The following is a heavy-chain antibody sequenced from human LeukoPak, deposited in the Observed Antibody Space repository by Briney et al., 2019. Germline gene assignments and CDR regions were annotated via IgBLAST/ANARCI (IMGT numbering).Heavy chain of an antibody. CDR1: GGTFSSYA. CDR2: IIPILGIA. CDR3: ARDEVLGIVVVPAAMKTAYYYGMDV. D-gene: IGHD2-2*01. Sequence: ASVKVSCKASGGTFSSYAISWVRQAPGQGLEWMGRIIPILGIANYAQKFQGRVTITADKSTSTAYMELSSLRSEDTAVYYCARDEVLGIVVVPAAMKTAYYYGMDVWGQGTTVTVSS. V-gene: IGHV1-69*04. J-gene: IGHJ6*02.